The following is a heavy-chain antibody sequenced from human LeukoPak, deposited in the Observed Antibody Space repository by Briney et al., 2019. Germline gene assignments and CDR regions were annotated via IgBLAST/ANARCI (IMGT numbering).Heavy chain of an antibody. CDR2: INSDGSST. CDR3: ARQRTVPKKERDFDY. D-gene: IGHD4-17*01. Sequence: GGSLRLSCAASGXTFSSYWMHWVRQAPGKGLVWVSRINSDGSSTSYADSVKGRFTISRDNAKNTLYLQMNSLRAEDTAVYYCARQRTVPKKERDFDYWGQGILVTVSS. J-gene: IGHJ4*02. CDR1: GXTFSSYW. V-gene: IGHV3-74*01.